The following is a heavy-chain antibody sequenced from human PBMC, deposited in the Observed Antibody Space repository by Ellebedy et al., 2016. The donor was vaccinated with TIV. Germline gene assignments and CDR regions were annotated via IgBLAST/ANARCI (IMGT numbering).Heavy chain of an antibody. J-gene: IGHJ6*02. CDR2: IITNIGIA. Sequence: AASVKVSCKASGGTFSSYAINWVRQAPGQGREWMGRIITNIGIAKYAQKFQDRVTIIAEKSTSTAFMELSSLRSEDTAVYYCARTHTAMLEYNYGMYVWGQGTTVTGSS. V-gene: IGHV1-69*04. D-gene: IGHD5-18*01. CDR3: ARTHTAMLEYNYGMYV. CDR1: GGTFSSYA.